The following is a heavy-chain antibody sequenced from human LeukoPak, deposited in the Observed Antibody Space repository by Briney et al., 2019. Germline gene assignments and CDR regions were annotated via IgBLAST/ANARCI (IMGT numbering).Heavy chain of an antibody. J-gene: IGHJ4*02. V-gene: IGHV1-24*01. Sequence: GASVKVTCKVSGYTLTELSMHWVRQAPGKGLEWMGGFDPEDGETIYAQKFQGRVTMTEDTSTDTAYMELSSLRSEDTAVYYCATWARGIVVVTLDYWGQGTLVTVSS. CDR1: GYTLTELS. CDR2: FDPEDGET. D-gene: IGHD3-22*01. CDR3: ATWARGIVVVTLDY.